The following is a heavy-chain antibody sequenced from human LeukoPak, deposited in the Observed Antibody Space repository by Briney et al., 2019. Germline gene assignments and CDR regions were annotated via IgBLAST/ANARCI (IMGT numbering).Heavy chain of an antibody. CDR1: GFTFSRYM. CDR3: ARYCSGSICYSGVDY. J-gene: IGHJ4*02. V-gene: IGHV3-23*01. D-gene: IGHD2-15*01. CDR2: ISSNGGST. Sequence: PGGSLRLSCAASGFTFSRYMMTWVRQAPGKGLEWVSTISSNGGSTYYADSVKGRFTISRDNSKNTLYLQMSSLRAEDTAVYYCARYCSGSICYSGVDYWGQGTLVPVSS.